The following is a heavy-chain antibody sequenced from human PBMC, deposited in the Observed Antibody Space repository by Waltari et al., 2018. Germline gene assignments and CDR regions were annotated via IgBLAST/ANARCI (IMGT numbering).Heavy chain of an antibody. Sequence: QVLLQESGPGLVKPPETLSLTCTVPGGSISGHYWDWIRQPPGKGLEWIGRIYTSGSTNYNPSLKSRVTISINTSNNQFSLKLSSVTAADTAVYYCARDHYCSGGACYPGGSAFDIWGQGTMVTVSS. CDR1: GGSISGHY. D-gene: IGHD2-15*01. CDR2: IYTSGST. V-gene: IGHV4-59*11. J-gene: IGHJ3*02. CDR3: ARDHYCSGGACYPGGSAFDI.